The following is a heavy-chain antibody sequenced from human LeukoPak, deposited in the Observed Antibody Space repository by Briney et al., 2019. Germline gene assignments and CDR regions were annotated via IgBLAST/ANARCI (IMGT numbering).Heavy chain of an antibody. CDR3: ARDPREDFVVRGAGRG. Sequence: SETLSLTCTVSGGSISSGYYWGWIRQSPGKGLEWIGSIYHSGSTYYNPSLKSRVTISVDTSKNQFSLKLSSVTASDTAVYYCARDPREDFVVRGAGRGWGQGTLVTVSS. CDR2: IYHSGST. J-gene: IGHJ4*02. D-gene: IGHD3-10*02. CDR1: GGSISSGYY. V-gene: IGHV4-38-2*02.